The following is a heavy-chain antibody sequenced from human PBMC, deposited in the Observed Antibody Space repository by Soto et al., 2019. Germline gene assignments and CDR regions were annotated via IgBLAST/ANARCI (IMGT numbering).Heavy chain of an antibody. V-gene: IGHV1-18*01. CDR3: ARGRYGDY. D-gene: IGHD1-1*01. J-gene: IGHJ4*02. CDR2: ISAHNGNT. Sequence: QVHLVQSGAEVKKPGASVKVSCKASGHTFTSYGITWVRQAPGQGLEWMGWISAHNGNTDYAQKPQGRVIVTRDTSTSTAYMELRSLRSDDTAVYYCARGRYGDYWGQGALVTVSS. CDR1: GHTFTSYG.